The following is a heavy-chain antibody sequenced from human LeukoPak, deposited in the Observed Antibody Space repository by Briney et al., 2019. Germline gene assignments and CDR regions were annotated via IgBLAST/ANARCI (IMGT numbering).Heavy chain of an antibody. J-gene: IGHJ6*02. D-gene: IGHD6-19*01. CDR3: ARLVVAVAGTEYYYYYGMDV. CDR2: MNPNSGNT. V-gene: IGHV1-8*01. Sequence: ASVKVSCKASGYTFTSYDINWVRQVTGQGLEWMGWMNPNSGNTGYAQKFQGRVTMTRNTSISTAYMELSSLRSEDTAVYYCARLVVAVAGTEYYYYYGMDVWGQGTTVTVSS. CDR1: GYTFTSYD.